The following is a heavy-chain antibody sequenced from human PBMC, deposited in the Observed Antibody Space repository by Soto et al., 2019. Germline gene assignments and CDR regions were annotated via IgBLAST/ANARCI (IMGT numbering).Heavy chain of an antibody. CDR1: GGSISSAAYY. CDR2: ISNSGST. J-gene: IGHJ4*02. V-gene: IGHV4-31*03. Sequence: QVQLQESGPGLVKPSQTLSLTCTVSGGSISSAAYYWSWIRQHPGKVLEWIGYISNSGSTYYNPSLKSRVIISVDTSKNQFSLSLTSVTAADTDVYYCAREYTDGSNFFDCLGQGALVTVSS. CDR3: AREYTDGSNFFDC. D-gene: IGHD2-2*02.